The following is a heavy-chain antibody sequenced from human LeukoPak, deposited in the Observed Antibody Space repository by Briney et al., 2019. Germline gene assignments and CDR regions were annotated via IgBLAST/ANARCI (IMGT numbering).Heavy chain of an antibody. CDR1: GGSISSYY. CDR2: IYTSGST. CDR3: ARGARMITFGGVIVFDAFDI. J-gene: IGHJ3*02. D-gene: IGHD3-16*02. Sequence: PSETLSLTCTVSGGSISSYYWSWIRQPAGQGLQWIGPIYTSGSTNYNPSLKSRVTMSVDTSKNQFSLKLSSVTAADTAVYYCARGARMITFGGVIVFDAFDIWGQGTMVTVSS. V-gene: IGHV4-4*07.